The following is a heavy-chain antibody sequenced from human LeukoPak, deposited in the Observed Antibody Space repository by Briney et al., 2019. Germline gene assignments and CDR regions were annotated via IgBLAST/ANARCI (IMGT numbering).Heavy chain of an antibody. CDR1: GFTFSSYA. CDR3: AKVAYYYVSSGYSHNGYFQH. Sequence: PGGSLRLSCAASGFTFSSYAMHWVRPAPGKGLEWVAVISYDGSNKYYADSVKGRFTISRDNAKNTLYLQMNHLRAEDTAVYYCAKVAYYYVSSGYSHNGYFQHWGQGTLVTVSS. CDR2: ISYDGSNK. J-gene: IGHJ1*01. V-gene: IGHV3-30*04. D-gene: IGHD3-22*01.